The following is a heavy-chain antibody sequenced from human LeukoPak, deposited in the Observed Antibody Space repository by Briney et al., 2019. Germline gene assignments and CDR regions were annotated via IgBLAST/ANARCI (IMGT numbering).Heavy chain of an antibody. Sequence: SETLSLTCTVSGGSISSYYWSWIRQPPGKGLEWIGYIYYSGSTNYNPSLKSRVTISVDTSKNQFSLKLSSVTAADTAVYYCARHLSAGDGLGYWGQGTLVTVSS. D-gene: IGHD3-10*01. CDR3: ARHLSAGDGLGY. V-gene: IGHV4-59*08. CDR1: GGSISSYY. J-gene: IGHJ4*02. CDR2: IYYSGST.